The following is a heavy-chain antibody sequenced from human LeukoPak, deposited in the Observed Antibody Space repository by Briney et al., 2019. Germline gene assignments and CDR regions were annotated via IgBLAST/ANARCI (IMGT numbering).Heavy chain of an antibody. CDR3: TRLGSIAARIDY. Sequence: SETLSLTCAVYGGSFSGYYWSWIRQPPGKGLELIGSMFYSGSTYYSPSLKSRVTISVDTSRNRFSLKLSSVTAADTAVYYCTRLGSIAARIDYWGQGTLVTVSS. D-gene: IGHD6-6*01. V-gene: IGHV4-34*12. CDR1: GGSFSGYY. CDR2: MFYSGST. J-gene: IGHJ4*02.